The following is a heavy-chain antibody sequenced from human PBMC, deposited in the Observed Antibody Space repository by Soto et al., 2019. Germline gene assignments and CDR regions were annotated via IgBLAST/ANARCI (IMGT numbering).Heavy chain of an antibody. J-gene: IGHJ4*01. D-gene: IGHD3-22*01. CDR2: SRNKANSYNT. Sequence: GGSLRLSCAASGFTFSDYYMDWVRQVPGKGLEWVGRSRNKANSYNTEYAASVKGRFSISRDGSKDSMYLQMNSLKTEDTAIYYCTTDSYITSIIVRFDYWGHGTLVTVSS. CDR1: GFTFSDYY. V-gene: IGHV3-72*01. CDR3: TTDSYITSIIVRFDY.